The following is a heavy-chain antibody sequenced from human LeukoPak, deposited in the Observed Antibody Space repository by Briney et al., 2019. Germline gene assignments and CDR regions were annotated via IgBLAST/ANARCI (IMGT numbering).Heavy chain of an antibody. CDR2: IIPIFGTA. CDR3: AREEPSMGAFDI. J-gene: IGHJ3*02. D-gene: IGHD1-14*01. CDR1: GYSFNSQG. Sequence: SVKVSCKASGYSFNSQGMNWVRQAPGQGLEWMGGIIPIFGTANYAQKFQGRVTMTRDMSTSTVYMELSSLRSEDTAVYYCAREEPSMGAFDIWGQGTMVTVSS. V-gene: IGHV1-69*05.